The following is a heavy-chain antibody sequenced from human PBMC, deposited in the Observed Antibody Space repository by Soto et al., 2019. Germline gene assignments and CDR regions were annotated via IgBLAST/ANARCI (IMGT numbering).Heavy chain of an antibody. D-gene: IGHD6-13*01. Sequence: QVQLVESGGGVVQPGRSLRLSCEASGFTFSSYGMHWVRQAPGKGLEWVAVIWYDGSNKYYADSVKGRFTISRDNSKNTLYLQMNSLRAEDTAVYYCARFGSSWSLYYYGMDVWGQGTTVTVSS. CDR3: ARFGSSWSLYYYGMDV. J-gene: IGHJ6*02. V-gene: IGHV3-33*01. CDR2: IWYDGSNK. CDR1: GFTFSSYG.